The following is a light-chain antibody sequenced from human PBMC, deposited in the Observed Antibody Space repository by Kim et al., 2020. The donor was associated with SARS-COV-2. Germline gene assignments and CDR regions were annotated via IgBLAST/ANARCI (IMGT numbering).Light chain of an antibody. V-gene: IGLV4-69*01. CDR1: SGHSSYA. CDR3: QTWGTGIVV. Sequence: VKLTCTLSSGHSSYAIAWHQQQPEKGPRYLMKLNSDGSHSKGDGIPNRFSGSSSGAERYLTISGLQSEDEADYYCQTWGTGIVVFGGGTQLTVL. J-gene: IGLJ2*01. CDR2: LNSDGSH.